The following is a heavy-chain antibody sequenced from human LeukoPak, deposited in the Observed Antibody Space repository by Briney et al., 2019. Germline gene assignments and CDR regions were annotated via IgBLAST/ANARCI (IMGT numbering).Heavy chain of an antibody. V-gene: IGHV3-53*01. CDR2: IYSGGST. CDR1: GFTASTNS. J-gene: IGHJ4*02. Sequence: GGPLRPSCQASGFTASTNSLGGAGQAPGKGLEWVSVIYSGGSTYYADSVKGRFTISRDNSKNALYLQMNSLRAEDTAVYYCARRLASSVDYWGQGTLVTVSS. CDR3: ARRLASSVDY. D-gene: IGHD6-25*01.